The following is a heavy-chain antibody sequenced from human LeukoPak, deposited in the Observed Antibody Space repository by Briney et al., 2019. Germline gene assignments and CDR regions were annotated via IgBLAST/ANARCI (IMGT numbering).Heavy chain of an antibody. CDR3: ARASRPSNSWFDP. CDR1: GHSFSSDSF. D-gene: IGHD6-6*01. V-gene: IGHV4-38-2*01. Sequence: SETLSLTCGVSGHSFSSDSFWGWIRQPPGQGLEWIGSIHERGSTFYNPSLKSRVTISIDTSKNQFSLNVSSVTAADTAVYYCARASRPSNSWFDPWGQGTVVTVSS. J-gene: IGHJ5*02. CDR2: IHERGST.